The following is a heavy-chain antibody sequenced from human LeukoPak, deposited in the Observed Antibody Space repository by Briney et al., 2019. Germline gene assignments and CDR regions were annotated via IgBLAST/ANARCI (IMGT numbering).Heavy chain of an antibody. V-gene: IGHV3-23*01. Sequence: GGSLRLSCAASGFTFSTYAMSWVRQAPGKGLEWVSAISGSGGTTYYADSVKGRFTISRDNSKNTLHLQMDTLRVEDTAMYYCGGNYIREWGQGTLVTVSS. CDR3: GGNYIRE. CDR2: ISGSGGTT. J-gene: IGHJ4*02. CDR1: GFTFSTYA. D-gene: IGHD4-23*01.